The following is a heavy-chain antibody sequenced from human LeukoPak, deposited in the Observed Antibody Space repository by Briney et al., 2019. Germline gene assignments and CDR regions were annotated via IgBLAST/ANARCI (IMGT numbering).Heavy chain of an antibody. Sequence: GGSLRLSCAASRFTFSSYAMHWVRQAAGKGLEWVAIISYDGSNKYYADSVKGRFTISRDNSKNTLYLQMNSLRTEDTAVYYCAREDVVVPAYYFDYWGQGTLVTVSS. CDR3: AREDVVVPAYYFDY. CDR2: ISYDGSNK. CDR1: RFTFSSYA. J-gene: IGHJ4*02. D-gene: IGHD2-2*01. V-gene: IGHV3-30-3*01.